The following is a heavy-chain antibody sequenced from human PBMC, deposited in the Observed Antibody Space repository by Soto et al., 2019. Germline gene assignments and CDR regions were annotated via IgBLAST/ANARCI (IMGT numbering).Heavy chain of an antibody. CDR1: GFTFSGYA. CDR3: ARESRDCSGDSCSTHHAFDI. V-gene: IGHV3-30-3*01. J-gene: IGHJ3*02. Sequence: QVQLVESGGAEVQPGRSLRLSCAGSGFTFSGYAMHWVRQAPGKGLEWVAVISSDGSNKYYADSVKGRFTISRDNSKNTLYLQMKSLRAEDTAVYYSARESRDCSGDSCSTHHAFDIWGQGTMVTVSS. CDR2: ISSDGSNK. D-gene: IGHD2-15*01.